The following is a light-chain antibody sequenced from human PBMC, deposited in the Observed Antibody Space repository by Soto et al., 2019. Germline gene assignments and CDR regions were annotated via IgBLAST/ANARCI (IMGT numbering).Light chain of an antibody. Sequence: QSALTQPASVSGSPGQSITISCTGTSSDVGSYNLVSWYQQHPGKAPKLMIYEGSKRPSGVSNRFSGSKSGNTASLTISGLQAEDGADYYCCSYAGSGTWGFGGGTQLTV. CDR3: CSYAGSGTWG. J-gene: IGLJ3*02. CDR1: SSDVGSYNL. CDR2: EGS. V-gene: IGLV2-23*01.